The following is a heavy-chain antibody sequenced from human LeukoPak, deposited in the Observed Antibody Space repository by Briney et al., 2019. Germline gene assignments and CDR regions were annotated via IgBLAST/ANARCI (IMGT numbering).Heavy chain of an antibody. CDR3: ARDRRDTYYYDSSGEVDAFDI. D-gene: IGHD3-22*01. Sequence: PGGSLRISCAASGFTFSSYSRNWVRQAPGKGLEWVSSISSSSSYIYYADSVKGRFTISRDNAKNSLYLQMNSLRAEDTAVYYCARDRRDTYYYDSSGEVDAFDIWGQGTMVTVSS. CDR1: GFTFSSYS. J-gene: IGHJ3*02. CDR2: ISSSSSYI. V-gene: IGHV3-21*01.